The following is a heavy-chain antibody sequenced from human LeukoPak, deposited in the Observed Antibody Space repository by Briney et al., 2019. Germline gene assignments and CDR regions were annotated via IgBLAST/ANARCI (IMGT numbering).Heavy chain of an antibody. CDR2: NYYSGST. J-gene: IGHJ6*02. CDR3: ARDSDFWSHRGYYGMDV. CDR1: GGSISSYY. D-gene: IGHD3-3*01. V-gene: IGHV4-59*01. Sequence: SETLSLTCTVSGGSISSYYWSWIRQPPGKGLEWIGYNYYSGSTNYNPSLKSRVTISVDTSKNQFSLKLSSVTAADTAVYYCARDSDFWSHRGYYGMDVWGQGTTVTVSS.